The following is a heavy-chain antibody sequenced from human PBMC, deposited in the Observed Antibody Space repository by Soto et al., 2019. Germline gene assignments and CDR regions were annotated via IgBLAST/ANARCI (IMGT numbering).Heavy chain of an antibody. D-gene: IGHD1-26*01. J-gene: IGHJ4*02. V-gene: IGHV1-69*13. Sequence: VKVSCKASGGTFSSYAISWVRQAPGQGLEWMGGIIPIFGTANYAQKFQGRVTITADESTSTAYMELSSLRSEDTAVYYCARVQHRDQVGATNSDYWGQGTLVTVSS. CDR3: ARVQHRDQVGATNSDY. CDR1: GGTFSSYA. CDR2: IIPIFGTA.